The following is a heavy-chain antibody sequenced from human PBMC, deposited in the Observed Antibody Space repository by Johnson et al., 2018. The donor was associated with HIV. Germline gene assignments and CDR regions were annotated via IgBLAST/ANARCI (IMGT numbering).Heavy chain of an antibody. V-gene: IGHV3-30*01. J-gene: IGHJ3*02. CDR3: ARTPRPYYYDSSDGAFDI. CDR2: ISYDGSYK. CDR1: GFTFSNYA. Sequence: QVQLVESGGGVVQPGRSLRLSCAASGFTFSNYAMHWVRQAPGKGLEWVAVISYDGSYKYYADSVKGRFTIFRDNSKNTLSLHMNSLRAEDTAVFYCARTPRPYYYDSSDGAFDIWGQGTMVTVSS. D-gene: IGHD3-22*01.